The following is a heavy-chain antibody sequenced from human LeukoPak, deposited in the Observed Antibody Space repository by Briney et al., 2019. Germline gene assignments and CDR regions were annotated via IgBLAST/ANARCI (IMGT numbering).Heavy chain of an antibody. CDR1: GYTFTRYC. CDR2: INPSGDST. D-gene: IGHD5-24*01. CDR3: ARGVEMATIQPFDY. Sequence: GASVKVSCKASGYTFTRYCMHWVRQAPGQGLEWMGIINPSGDSTRYAQKFQGRVTMTRDMSTRTVYMELSSLRSEDTAVYYCARGVEMATIQPFDYWGQGTMVTVSS. J-gene: IGHJ4*02. V-gene: IGHV1-46*01.